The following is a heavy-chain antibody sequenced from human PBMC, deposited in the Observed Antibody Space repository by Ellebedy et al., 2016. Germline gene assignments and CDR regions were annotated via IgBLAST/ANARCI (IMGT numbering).Heavy chain of an antibody. V-gene: IGHV3-53*01. CDR1: GFTXRSNY. CDR3: ARGPETTWYFDL. J-gene: IGHJ2*01. Sequence: GGSLRLSCAASGFTXRSNYTSWVRPAPGKGLEWVSVIYSGGSTYYADSVKGRFTISRDNSKNTLYLQMNSLRAEDTAVYYCARGPETTWYFDLWGRGTLVTVSS. CDR2: IYSGGST. D-gene: IGHD1/OR15-1a*01.